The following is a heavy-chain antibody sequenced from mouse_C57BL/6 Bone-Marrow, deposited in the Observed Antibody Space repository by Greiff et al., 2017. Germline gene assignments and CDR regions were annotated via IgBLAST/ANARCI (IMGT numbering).Heavy chain of an antibody. CDR1: GFTFSDAW. D-gene: IGHD2-3*01. Sequence: EVQLVEPGGGFVQPGGSMKLSCAASGFTFSDAWMDWVRQSPEQGLEWVAEIRNKANNHATYYAESVKGRFTISRDDSETSVYLQMNSLRAEDSDIYSGTMRLLHAMDYWGQGTSVTVSS. V-gene: IGHV6-6*01. CDR2: IRNKANNHAT. J-gene: IGHJ4*01. CDR3: TMRLLHAMDY.